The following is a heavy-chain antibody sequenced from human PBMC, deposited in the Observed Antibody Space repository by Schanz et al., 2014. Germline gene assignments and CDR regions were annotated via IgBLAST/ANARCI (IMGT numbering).Heavy chain of an antibody. D-gene: IGHD3-22*01. Sequence: QVQLVQSGAEVKKPGSSMKVSCKASGGTFSTYPISWVRQAPGQGLEWMGRIIPILGIANYAQKFQGRLTITADKSTSTAYMELSSLRSEDTAMYYCARDYYDSSGYYYCDYWGQGTLVTVSS. J-gene: IGHJ4*02. V-gene: IGHV1-69*04. CDR1: GGTFSTYP. CDR2: IIPILGIA. CDR3: ARDYYDSSGYYYCDY.